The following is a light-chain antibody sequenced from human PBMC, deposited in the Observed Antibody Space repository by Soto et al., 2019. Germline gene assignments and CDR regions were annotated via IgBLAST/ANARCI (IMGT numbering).Light chain of an antibody. J-gene: IGKJ1*01. CDR2: KAS. CDR1: QTISSW. Sequence: DIQMTQSPATLSGSVGDRVTITCRASQTISSWLAWYQQKPGQAPKLLIYKASTLTSGAPSRFSGSGSGTEFTLTISSLQPDDFAIYYCQHYNSSSQAFGQGTKVDIK. CDR3: QHYNSSSQA. V-gene: IGKV1-5*03.